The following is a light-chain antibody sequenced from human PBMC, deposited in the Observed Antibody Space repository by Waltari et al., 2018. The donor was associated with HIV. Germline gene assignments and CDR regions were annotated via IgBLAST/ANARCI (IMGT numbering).Light chain of an antibody. V-gene: IGKV3-15*01. J-gene: IGKJ1*01. CDR1: QSVRTN. Sequence: EILMTQSPATLSVSPGERVTLPCRASQSVRTNLAWYQQKPGQAPRHLIYGASFTATDIPARFSASGSGTEFTLTINSLQSEDFAVYYCQHYSNWPPWTFGQGTRVEFK. CDR2: GAS. CDR3: QHYSNWPPWT.